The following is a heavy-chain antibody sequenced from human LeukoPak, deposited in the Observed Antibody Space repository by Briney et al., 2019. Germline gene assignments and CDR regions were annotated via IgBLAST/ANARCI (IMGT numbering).Heavy chain of an antibody. V-gene: IGHV1-69*02. D-gene: IGHD3-22*01. CDR3: ARGGYYDSSGYYYRDY. Sequence: SVKVSCKASGGTFSSYTISWVRQAPGQGPEWMGRIIPILGIANYAQKFQGRVTITADKSTSTAYMELSSLRSEDTAVYYCARGGYYDSSGYYYRDYWGQGTLVTVSS. CDR2: IIPILGIA. J-gene: IGHJ4*02. CDR1: GGTFSSYT.